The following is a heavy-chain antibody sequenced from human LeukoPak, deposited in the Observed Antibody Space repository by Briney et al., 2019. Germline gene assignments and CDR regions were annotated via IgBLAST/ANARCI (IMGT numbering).Heavy chain of an antibody. CDR1: GFTFSSYA. J-gene: IGHJ4*02. Sequence: GGSLRLSCAASGFTFSSYAMSWVRQVPGKGLEWVAGIRGSGGSKYYAESVKGRFTISRDNSTYTLFLQINSLRVEATAVYYCAKGFAGSGWYAPGKEFFDYWGQGNLVTVSS. CDR2: IRGSGGSK. CDR3: AKGFAGSGWYAPGKEFFDY. V-gene: IGHV3-23*01. D-gene: IGHD6-19*01.